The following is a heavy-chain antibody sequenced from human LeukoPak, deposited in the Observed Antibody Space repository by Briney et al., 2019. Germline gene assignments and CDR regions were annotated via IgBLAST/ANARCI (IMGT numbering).Heavy chain of an antibody. CDR3: ARAPNGGYDFWSGYSHYYFDF. V-gene: IGHV4-61*01. CDR1: GDSISSSSYY. CDR2: IYYSGST. D-gene: IGHD3-3*01. J-gene: IGHJ4*02. Sequence: PSETLSLTCTVSGDSISSSSYYWSWIRQPPGKGLEWIGYIYYSGSTNYNPSLKSRVTISVDTSKNQFSLKLSSVTAADTAVYYCARAPNGGYDFWSGYSHYYFDFWGQGTLVTVSS.